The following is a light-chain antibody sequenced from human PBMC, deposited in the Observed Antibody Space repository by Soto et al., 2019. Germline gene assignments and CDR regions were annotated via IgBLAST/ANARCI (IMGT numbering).Light chain of an antibody. CDR1: QSVSSN. CDR2: GAS. V-gene: IGKV3-15*01. CDR3: QQCNDWPHT. Sequence: EIVMTQSPATLSVSPGERATLCCRASQSVSSNLAWYQQKPGQAPRLLIYGASTRATGIPARFSGRGSGTEFTLTISSLQSEDCAVYYCQQCNDWPHTFGQGTKFEIK. J-gene: IGKJ2*01.